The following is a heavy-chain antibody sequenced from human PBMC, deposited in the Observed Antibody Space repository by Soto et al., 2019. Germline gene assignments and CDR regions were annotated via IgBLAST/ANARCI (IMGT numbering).Heavy chain of an antibody. V-gene: IGHV4-30-4*01. J-gene: IGHJ6*02. CDR3: ARDFWSGSRGDYYYGMDV. CDR1: GGSISSGDYY. Sequence: SETLSLTCTVSGGSISSGDYYWSWIRQPPGKGLEWIGYIYYSGSTYYNPSLESRVTISVDTSKNQFSLKLSSVTAADTAVYYCARDFWSGSRGDYYYGMDVWGQGTTVTVSS. CDR2: IYYSGST. D-gene: IGHD3-3*01.